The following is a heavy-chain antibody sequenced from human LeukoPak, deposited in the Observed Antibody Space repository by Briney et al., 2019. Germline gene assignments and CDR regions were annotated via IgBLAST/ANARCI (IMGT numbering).Heavy chain of an antibody. V-gene: IGHV4-59*01. D-gene: IGHD2-8*01. CDR3: ARGYCTNGVCYIGPFDY. CDR2: IYYSGST. J-gene: IGHJ4*02. Sequence: SETLSLTCTVSGCSISSYYWSWIRQPPGKGLEWIGYIYYSGSTNYNPSLKSRVTISVDTSKNQFSLKLSSVTAADTAVYYCARGYCTNGVCYIGPFDYWGQGTLVTVSS. CDR1: GCSISSYY.